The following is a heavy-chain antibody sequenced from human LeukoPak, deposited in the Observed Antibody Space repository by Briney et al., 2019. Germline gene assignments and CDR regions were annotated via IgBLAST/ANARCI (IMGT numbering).Heavy chain of an antibody. D-gene: IGHD6-19*01. V-gene: IGHV4-59*01. Sequence: ASETLSLTCTVSGDSISSYYWSWIRQPPGKGLEWIGYIYYSGSTNYNPSLKSRVTISVDTSKNQFSLKLSSVTAADTAVYYCARGGAVAGTLGDYWGQGTLVTVSS. CDR2: IYYSGST. J-gene: IGHJ4*02. CDR3: ARGGAVAGTLGDY. CDR1: GDSISSYY.